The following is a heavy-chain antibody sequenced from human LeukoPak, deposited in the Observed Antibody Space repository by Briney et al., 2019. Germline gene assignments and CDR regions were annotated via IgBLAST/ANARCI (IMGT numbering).Heavy chain of an antibody. J-gene: IGHJ4*02. Sequence: GGSLRLSCAASGFTFSSYGMHWVRQAPGKGLEWVAVISYDGSNKYYADSVKGRFTISRDNSKNTLYLQMNSLRAEDTAVYYCASGDPHYYGSGSYFDYWGQGTLDSVSS. CDR2: ISYDGSNK. D-gene: IGHD3-10*01. CDR1: GFTFSSYG. CDR3: ASGDPHYYGSGSYFDY. V-gene: IGHV3-30*03.